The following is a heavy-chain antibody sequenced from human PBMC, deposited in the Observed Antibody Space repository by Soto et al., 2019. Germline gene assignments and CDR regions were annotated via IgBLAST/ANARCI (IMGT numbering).Heavy chain of an antibody. CDR3: ARWGPGYYYYYMDV. V-gene: IGHV1-8*01. CDR1: GYTFTSYD. CDR2: MNPNSGNT. Sequence: QVQLVQSGAEVKKPGASVKVSCKASGYTFTSYDINWVRQATGQGLEWMGWMNPNSGNTGYAQKFEGRVTMTRNNSISPAYMELSSLRSEDTAVYYCARWGPGYYYYYMDVWGQGTTVTGSS. J-gene: IGHJ6*03. D-gene: IGHD3-16*01.